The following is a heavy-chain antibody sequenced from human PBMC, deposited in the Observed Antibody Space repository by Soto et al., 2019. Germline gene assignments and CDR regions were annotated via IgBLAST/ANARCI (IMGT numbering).Heavy chain of an antibody. J-gene: IGHJ6*02. CDR2: IVVGSGNT. D-gene: IGHD2-2*02. Sequence: SVKVSCKASGFTFTDSAVQWMRQARGQRLEWIGWIVVGSGNTNYAQKFQERVTITRDMSTRTAYMELSSLTSEDTAVYYCARDHPIVVVPAAIPDYYYGMDVWGQGTTVTVSS. V-gene: IGHV1-58*01. CDR3: ARDHPIVVVPAAIPDYYYGMDV. CDR1: GFTFTDSA.